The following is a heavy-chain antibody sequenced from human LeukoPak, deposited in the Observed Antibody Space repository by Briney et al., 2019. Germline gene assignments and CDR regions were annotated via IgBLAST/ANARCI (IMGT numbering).Heavy chain of an antibody. V-gene: IGHV1-2*02. J-gene: IGHJ4*02. CDR2: INPNSGGT. Sequence: ASVKVSCKASGYTFTGYYMHWVRQAPGQGLEWMGWINPNSGGTNYAQKFQGRVTITRGTSISTAYMELSRLRSDDTAVYYCARDRYCSGGSCYPFDYWGQGTLVTVSS. CDR1: GYTFTGYY. D-gene: IGHD2-15*01. CDR3: ARDRYCSGGSCYPFDY.